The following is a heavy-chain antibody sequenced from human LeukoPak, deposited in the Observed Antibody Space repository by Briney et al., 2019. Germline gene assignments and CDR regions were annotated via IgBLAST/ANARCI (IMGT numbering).Heavy chain of an antibody. Sequence: GGSLRLSCAASGISFSNYSMNWVRQAPGKGLEWVSLISSSSRFIYYGDSVKGRFAISRDNAKKSLQLQMNSLRAEDTAVYYCARAVYCSGGGCFWYFDLWGRGTLVTVSS. CDR2: ISSSSRFI. CDR3: ARAVYCSGGGCFWYFDL. J-gene: IGHJ2*01. V-gene: IGHV3-21*01. D-gene: IGHD2-15*01. CDR1: GISFSNYS.